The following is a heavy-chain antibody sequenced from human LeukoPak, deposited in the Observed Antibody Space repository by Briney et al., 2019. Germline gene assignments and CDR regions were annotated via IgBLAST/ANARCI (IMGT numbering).Heavy chain of an antibody. CDR1: GFTFSNYA. V-gene: IGHV3-23*01. CDR3: AKYSSSSLLRAFDI. Sequence: GGSLRLSCAASGFTFSNYAMTWVRQAPGKGLGWVSAISGVGTATYYADSVKGRFTISRDNSKNTLYLQMNSLRAEDTAIYYCAKYSSSSLLRAFDIWGQGTMVTVSS. CDR2: ISGVGTAT. J-gene: IGHJ3*02. D-gene: IGHD6-6*01.